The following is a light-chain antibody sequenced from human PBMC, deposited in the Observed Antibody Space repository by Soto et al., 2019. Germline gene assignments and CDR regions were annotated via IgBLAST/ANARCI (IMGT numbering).Light chain of an antibody. CDR1: SSDVGGYNY. CDR2: EVS. CDR3: SSYTGSSTFVV. J-gene: IGLJ2*01. Sequence: QSALSQPASVSGSPGQSITISCAGTSSDVGGYNYVSWYQQHPGKAPKLMISEVSNRPSGVSNRFSGSKSGNTASLTISGLQAEDEADYYCSSYTGSSTFVVFGGGTKLTVL. V-gene: IGLV2-14*01.